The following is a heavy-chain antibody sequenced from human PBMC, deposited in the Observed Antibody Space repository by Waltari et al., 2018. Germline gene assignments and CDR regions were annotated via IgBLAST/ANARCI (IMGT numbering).Heavy chain of an antibody. CDR3: ARLEDCTGPGGNCYSGDVFALDV. CDR1: GGPRRGHY. D-gene: IGHD2-8*02. Sequence: QVHLQQWGAGALQPSDTLSLTCAVFGGPRRGHYWGWIRQPPGKGLEWIGEINHAPNRNYNPTLKSRVTMSVDTSKNQFSLKLSSVTAADTGIYYCARLEDCTGPGGNCYSGDVFALDVWGQGTMVTVSS. V-gene: IGHV4-34*01. CDR2: INHAPNR. J-gene: IGHJ6*02.